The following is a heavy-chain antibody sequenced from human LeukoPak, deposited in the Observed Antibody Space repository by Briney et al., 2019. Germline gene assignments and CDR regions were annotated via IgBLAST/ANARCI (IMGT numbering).Heavy chain of an antibody. V-gene: IGHV4-39*07. Sequence: PSETLSLTCTVSGGSISSSSYYWGWIRQPPGKGLEWIGSIYYSGSTYYNPSLKSRVTISVDTSKNRFSLNLSSVTAADTAVYYCARIRGFGADYYYYYMDVWGKGTTVTVSS. CDR3: ARIRGFGADYYYYYMDV. CDR1: GGSISSSSYY. D-gene: IGHD3-10*01. J-gene: IGHJ6*03. CDR2: IYYSGST.